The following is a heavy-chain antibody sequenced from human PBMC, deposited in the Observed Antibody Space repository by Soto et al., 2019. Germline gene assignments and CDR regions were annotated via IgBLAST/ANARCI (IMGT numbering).Heavy chain of an antibody. CDR1: GGSISSYY. CDR2: IYYSGST. J-gene: IGHJ6*02. V-gene: IGHV4-59*01. D-gene: IGHD6-19*01. CDR3: ARVGWSGSQKGVMDV. Sequence: PSETLSLTCTVSGGSISSYYWSWIRQPPGKGLEGIGYIYYSGSTNYNPSLKSRVTISVDTSKNQFSLKLSSVTAADTAVYDCARVGWSGSQKGVMDVWGQGTTVTVSS.